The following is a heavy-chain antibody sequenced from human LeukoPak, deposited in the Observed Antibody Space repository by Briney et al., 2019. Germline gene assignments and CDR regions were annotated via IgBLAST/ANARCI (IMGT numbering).Heavy chain of an antibody. CDR3: ARSPANSWSNFDY. J-gene: IGHJ4*02. CDR1: GESLSNYY. Sequence: SETLSLTRAVYGESLSNYYWSWIRQPPGKGLEWIGEIHHSGTTNYKWSLESRVTISVDTSKNQSSLKLISVTAADTAVYYCARSPANSWSNFDYWGQGTLVTVSS. D-gene: IGHD6-13*01. CDR2: IHHSGTT. V-gene: IGHV4-34*01.